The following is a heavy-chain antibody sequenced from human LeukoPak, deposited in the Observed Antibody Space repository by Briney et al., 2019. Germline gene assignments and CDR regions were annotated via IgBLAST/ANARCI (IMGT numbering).Heavy chain of an antibody. CDR3: ARGGSNYQIDSGLDY. D-gene: IGHD4-11*01. CDR1: GFTFSTYS. V-gene: IGHV3-21*01. J-gene: IGHJ4*02. Sequence: GGSLRLSCTASGFTFSTYSINWVRQAPGKGLEWVSSISSSGSYIYYEDSVKGRFTISRDNAKNSLYLQMNSLRAEDTAVYYCARGGSNYQIDSGLDYWGQGTLVTVSS. CDR2: ISSSGSYI.